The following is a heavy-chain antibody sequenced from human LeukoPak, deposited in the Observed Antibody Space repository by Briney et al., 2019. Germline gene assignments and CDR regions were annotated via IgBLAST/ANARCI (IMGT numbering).Heavy chain of an antibody. J-gene: IGHJ6*02. V-gene: IGHV1-2*02. CDR2: INPNSGGT. CDR3: ARVHCSGCSCYSGSYYYYGMDV. D-gene: IGHD2-15*01. CDR1: GYTFTGYY. Sequence: GASVTVSCKASGYTFTGYYMHWVRQAPGQGLEWMGWINPNSGGTNYAQKFQGRVTMTRDTSISTAYMELSRLRSDDTAVYYCARVHCSGCSCYSGSYYYYGMDVWGQGTTVTVSS.